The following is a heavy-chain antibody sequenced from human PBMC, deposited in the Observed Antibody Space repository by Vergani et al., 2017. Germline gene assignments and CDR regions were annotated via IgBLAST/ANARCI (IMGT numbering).Heavy chain of an antibody. J-gene: IGHJ4*02. D-gene: IGHD4-23*01. CDR1: GFTFSSHG. CDR2: IWYDGSNK. V-gene: IGHV3-33*01. Sequence: QVQLVESEGGVVQPGRSLTLSCVASGFTFSSHGMHWVRQAPGKGLEWVAVIWYDGSNKYYGDSVKGRFTISRDNSKNTLYLQMNSLRAEDTAVYYCFITTLVIGWGQGTLVTVSS. CDR3: FITTLVIG.